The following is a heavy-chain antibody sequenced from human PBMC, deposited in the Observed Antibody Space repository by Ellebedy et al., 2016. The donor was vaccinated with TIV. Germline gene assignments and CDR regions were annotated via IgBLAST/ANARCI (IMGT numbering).Heavy chain of an antibody. CDR2: IYHSGII. Sequence: MPSETLSLTCAVPGGSIRSNNWWSWVRQPLGKGLEWNGKIYHSGIINYNPSLKSRVTISVDKSKNQFSLMLRSVTAAAAAVYYCTTYSSGWQRFDSWGQGTLVTVSS. V-gene: IGHV4-4*02. CDR1: GGSIRSNNW. J-gene: IGHJ4*02. CDR3: TTYSSGWQRFDS. D-gene: IGHD6-19*01.